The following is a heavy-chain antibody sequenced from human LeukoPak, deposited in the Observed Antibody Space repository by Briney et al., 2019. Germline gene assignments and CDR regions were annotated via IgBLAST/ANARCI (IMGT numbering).Heavy chain of an antibody. CDR3: TRKYSSSSYWFDP. D-gene: IGHD6-6*01. J-gene: IGHJ5*02. CDR2: IRSKAYGGPT. V-gene: IGHV3-49*03. Sequence: GGSLRLSCTASGFTFGDYAMSWFRQAPGKGLEWVGFIRSKAYGGPTEYAASVKGRFTISRDDSKSIAYLQMNSLKTEDTAVYYCTRKYSSSSYWFDPWGQGTLVTVSS. CDR1: GFTFGDYA.